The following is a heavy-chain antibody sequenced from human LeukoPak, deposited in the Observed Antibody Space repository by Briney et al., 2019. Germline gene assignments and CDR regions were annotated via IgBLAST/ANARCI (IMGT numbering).Heavy chain of an antibody. Sequence: GGSLRLSCAASGFTFSSYAMHWVRQAPGKGLEWVAVISYDGSNKYYADSVKGRFTISRDNSKNTLYLQMNSLRAEDTAVYYCARSGRVEWLVDYRGQGTLVTVSS. CDR1: GFTFSSYA. J-gene: IGHJ4*02. CDR2: ISYDGSNK. V-gene: IGHV3-30*04. CDR3: ARSGRVEWLVDY. D-gene: IGHD5-12*01.